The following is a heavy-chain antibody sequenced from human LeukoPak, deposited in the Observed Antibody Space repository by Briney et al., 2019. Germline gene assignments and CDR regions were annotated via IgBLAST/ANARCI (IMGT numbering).Heavy chain of an antibody. D-gene: IGHD1-26*01. Sequence: GESLRLSCAASGFTFSSFAMAWVRHAPGKGLEWVSSIGGSGGSISYADSVKGRFTISRDNSKNTLYLQMSSLRAEDTAVYYCVKDYVGATIDYWGQGTLVTVSS. CDR2: IGGSGGSI. CDR3: VKDYVGATIDY. V-gene: IGHV3-23*01. J-gene: IGHJ4*02. CDR1: GFTFSSFA.